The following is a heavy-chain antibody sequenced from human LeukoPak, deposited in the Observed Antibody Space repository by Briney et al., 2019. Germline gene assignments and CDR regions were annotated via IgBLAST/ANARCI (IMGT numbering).Heavy chain of an antibody. CDR1: GFTFSSYG. Sequence: PGGSLRLSCAASGFTFSSYGMHWVRQAPGKGLEWVAVISYDGSNKYYADSVKGRFTISRDNSKNTLYLQMNSLRAEDTAVYYCAKTIVRFGELLYPFDYWGQGALVTVSS. CDR2: ISYDGSNK. D-gene: IGHD3-10*01. CDR3: AKTIVRFGELLYPFDY. V-gene: IGHV3-30*18. J-gene: IGHJ4*02.